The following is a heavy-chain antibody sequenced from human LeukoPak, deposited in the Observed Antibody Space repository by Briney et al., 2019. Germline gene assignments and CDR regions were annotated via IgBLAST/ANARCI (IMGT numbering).Heavy chain of an antibody. D-gene: IGHD3-3*01. V-gene: IGHV4-30-4*08. CDR2: IYYSGST. CDR3: ARPYYDFWSGYFWIDP. Sequence: SETLSLTCTVSGGSISSGDYYWSWIRQPPGKGLEWIGYIYYSGSTYYNPSLKSRVTISVDTSKYQFSLKLSSVTAADTAVYYCARPYYDFWSGYFWIDPWGQGTLVTVSS. CDR1: GGSISSGDYY. J-gene: IGHJ5*02.